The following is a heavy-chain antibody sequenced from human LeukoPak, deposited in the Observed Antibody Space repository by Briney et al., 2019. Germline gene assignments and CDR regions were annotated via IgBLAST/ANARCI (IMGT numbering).Heavy chain of an antibody. J-gene: IGHJ5*02. Sequence: SETLSLTCTVSGGSISSGGYYWSWIRQPPGKGLEWIGYIYHSGSTYYNPSLKSRVTISVDRSKNQFSLKLSSVTAADTAVYYCARGSTVYNWFDPWGRGTLVTVSS. V-gene: IGHV4-30-2*01. CDR2: IYHSGST. D-gene: IGHD4-11*01. CDR1: GGSISSGGYY. CDR3: ARGSTVYNWFDP.